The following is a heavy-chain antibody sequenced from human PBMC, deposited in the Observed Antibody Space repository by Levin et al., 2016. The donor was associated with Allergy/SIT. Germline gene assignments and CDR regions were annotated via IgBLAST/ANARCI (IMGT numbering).Heavy chain of an antibody. CDR2: ISAYNGNT. J-gene: IGHJ4*02. CDR3: ARSPSSYYGDYWEGFDY. CDR1: GYTFTSYG. D-gene: IGHD4-17*01. V-gene: IGHV1-18*01. Sequence: ASVKVSCKASGYTFTSYGISWVRQAPGQGLEWMGWISAYNGNTNYAQKLQGRVTMTTDTSTSTAYMELRSLRSDDTAVYYCARSPSSYYGDYWEGFDYWGQGTLVTVSS.